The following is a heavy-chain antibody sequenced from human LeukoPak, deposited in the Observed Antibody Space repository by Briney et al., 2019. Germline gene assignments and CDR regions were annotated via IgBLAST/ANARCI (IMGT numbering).Heavy chain of an antibody. J-gene: IGHJ4*02. CDR2: IWYDGSNK. D-gene: IGHD3-22*01. CDR1: GFTFSSYG. V-gene: IGHV3-33*06. CDR3: AKEPYDSSGYYFFSTDH. Sequence: GGSLRLSCAASGFTFSSYGMHWVRQAPGKGLEWVAVIWYDGSNKYYADSVKGRFTISRDNSKNTLYLQMNSLRAEDTAVYYCAKEPYDSSGYYFFSTDHWGQGTLVTVSS.